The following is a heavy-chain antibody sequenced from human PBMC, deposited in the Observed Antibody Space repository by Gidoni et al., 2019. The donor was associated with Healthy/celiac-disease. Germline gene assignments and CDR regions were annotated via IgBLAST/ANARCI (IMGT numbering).Heavy chain of an antibody. J-gene: IGHJ4*02. D-gene: IGHD3-10*01. CDR1: GATFDDYA. V-gene: IGHV3-9*01. CDR3: ATAPMVRGVIPFDY. CDR2: MIWMSGSI. Sequence: EVQLVESGGGLVQPGRSLRLSCTASGATFDDYAMHWVRQPPRKGLVWVSVMIWMSGSIGYADSVKGRFTIPRDNAKNSLYLQMNSLRAEDTALDYCATAPMVRGVIPFDYWGQGTLVTVSS.